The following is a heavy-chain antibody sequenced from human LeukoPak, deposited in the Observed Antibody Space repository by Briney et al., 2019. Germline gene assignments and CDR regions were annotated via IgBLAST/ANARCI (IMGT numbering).Heavy chain of an antibody. V-gene: IGHV3-30*03. D-gene: IGHD6-19*01. Sequence: GGSLRLSCAASGFTFSSYGMHWVRQAPGKGLEWVAVISYDGSNKYYADSVKGRFTISRDNSKNTLYLQMNSLRAEDTAVYYCARDYNSGLDYWGQGTLVTVSS. CDR3: ARDYNSGLDY. J-gene: IGHJ4*02. CDR2: ISYDGSNK. CDR1: GFTFSSYG.